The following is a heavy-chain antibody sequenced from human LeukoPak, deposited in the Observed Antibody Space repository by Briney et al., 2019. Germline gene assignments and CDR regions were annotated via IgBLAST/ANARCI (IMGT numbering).Heavy chain of an antibody. Sequence: SETLSLTCAVYGGSFSGYYWSWIRQPPGKGLEWIGEINHSGSTNYNPSLKSRVTISVDTSKNQFSLKLSSVTAADTAVYYCARGISDDSSGYYYEVLFDYWGQGTLVTVSS. CDR1: GGSFSGYY. D-gene: IGHD3-22*01. V-gene: IGHV4-34*01. J-gene: IGHJ4*02. CDR3: ARGISDDSSGYYYEVLFDY. CDR2: INHSGST.